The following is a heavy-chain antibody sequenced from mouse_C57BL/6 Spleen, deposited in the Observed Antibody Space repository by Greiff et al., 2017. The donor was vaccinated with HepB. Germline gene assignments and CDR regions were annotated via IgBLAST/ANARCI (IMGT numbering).Heavy chain of an antibody. V-gene: IGHV5-4*01. CDR3: AREGTTVVPHWYFDV. J-gene: IGHJ1*03. D-gene: IGHD1-1*01. Sequence: EVKVVESGGGLVKPGGSLKLSCAASGFTFSSYAMSWVRQTPEKRLEWVATISDGGSYTYYPDNVKGRFTISRDNAKNNLYLQMSHLKSEDTAMYYCAREGTTVVPHWYFDVWGTGTTVTVSS. CDR2: ISDGGSYT. CDR1: GFTFSSYA.